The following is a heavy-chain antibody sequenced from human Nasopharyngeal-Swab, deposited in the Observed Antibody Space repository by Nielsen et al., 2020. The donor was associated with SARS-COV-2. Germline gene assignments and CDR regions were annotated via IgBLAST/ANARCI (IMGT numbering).Heavy chain of an antibody. Sequence: VRQAPGKGLEWVAVIRYDGSNKYYADSVKGRFTISRDNSKNTLYLQMNSLRAEDTAVYYCARDIRYGDYGGDYWGQGTLVTVSS. J-gene: IGHJ4*02. V-gene: IGHV3-33*01. CDR3: ARDIRYGDYGGDY. CDR2: IRYDGSNK. D-gene: IGHD4-17*01.